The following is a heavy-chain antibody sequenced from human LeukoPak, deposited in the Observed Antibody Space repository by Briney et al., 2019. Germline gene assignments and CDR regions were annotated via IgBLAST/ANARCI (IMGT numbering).Heavy chain of an antibody. CDR3: ARDHASYYFYYMDV. CDR2: ISSSSSTI. CDR1: GFTFSSYS. Sequence: GGSLRLSCAASGFTFSSYSMNWVRQAPGKGLEWVSYISSSSSTIYYADSVKGRFTISRDNAKNSLYLQMNSLGAEDTAVYYCARDHASYYFYYMDVWGKGTTVTVSS. V-gene: IGHV3-48*04. J-gene: IGHJ6*03.